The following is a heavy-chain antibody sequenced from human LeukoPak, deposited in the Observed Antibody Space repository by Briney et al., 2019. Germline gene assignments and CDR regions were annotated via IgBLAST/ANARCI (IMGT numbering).Heavy chain of an antibody. Sequence: GGSLRLSCVASGFTFSNYDMNWVRQAPGKGLEWVAYIGRAGTYKYYADSVKGRFSIFRDDVENSLSLQMNSLSADDTAIYYCARDVQYDFWRGYNWFDPWGQRTLVTVSS. CDR3: ARDVQYDFWRGYNWFDP. J-gene: IGHJ5*02. V-gene: IGHV3-21*05. CDR1: GFTFSNYD. CDR2: IGRAGTYK. D-gene: IGHD3-3*01.